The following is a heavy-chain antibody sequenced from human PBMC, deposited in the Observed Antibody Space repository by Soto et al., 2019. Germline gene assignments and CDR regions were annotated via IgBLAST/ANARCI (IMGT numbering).Heavy chain of an antibody. Sequence: ASVKVSCKASGGTFSSYAISWVRQAPGQGLEWMGGIIPIFGTANYAQKFQGRVTITADESTSTAYMELSSLRSEDTAVYYCAGLDYYGSGHNWFDPWGQGTLVTVSS. D-gene: IGHD3-10*01. CDR3: AGLDYYGSGHNWFDP. J-gene: IGHJ5*02. CDR2: IIPIFGTA. V-gene: IGHV1-69*13. CDR1: GGTFSSYA.